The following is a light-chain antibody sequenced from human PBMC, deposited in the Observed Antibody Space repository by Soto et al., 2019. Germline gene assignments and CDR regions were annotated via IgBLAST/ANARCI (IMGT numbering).Light chain of an antibody. Sequence: QSVLTQPPSASGTPGQRVTISCSGSSSNIGSNTVNWYQQLPGTAPKLLLYSNNQRPSGVPDRFSGSKSGTSASLAISGLQSEDEADYYCAAWDDSLNGFYVFGTGTKATVL. J-gene: IGLJ1*01. CDR1: SSNIGSNT. CDR2: SNN. V-gene: IGLV1-44*01. CDR3: AAWDDSLNGFYV.